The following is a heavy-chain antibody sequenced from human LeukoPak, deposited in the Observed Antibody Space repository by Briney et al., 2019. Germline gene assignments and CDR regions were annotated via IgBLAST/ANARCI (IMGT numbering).Heavy chain of an antibody. Sequence: PGGSLRLSCAASGFTLSSYAMHWVRQAPGKGLEWVAVISYDGSNKYYADSVKGRFTISRDNSKNTLYLQMNSLRAEDTAVYYCARERLPAAIPFDYWGQGTLVTVSS. CDR2: ISYDGSNK. V-gene: IGHV3-30*04. D-gene: IGHD2-2*01. J-gene: IGHJ4*02. CDR3: ARERLPAAIPFDY. CDR1: GFTLSSYA.